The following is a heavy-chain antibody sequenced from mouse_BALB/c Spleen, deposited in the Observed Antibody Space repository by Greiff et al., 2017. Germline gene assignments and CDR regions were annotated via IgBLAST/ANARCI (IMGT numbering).Heavy chain of an antibody. J-gene: IGHJ3*01. CDR3: ARGSSGFAY. CDR1: GFTIKDTY. CDR2: IDPANGNT. Sequence: VQLQQSGAELVTPGASVKLSCTASGFTIKDTYMHWVKQRPEQGLEWIGRIDPANGNTKYAPKFQGKDTITADTSSNTAYLQLSRLTSEDTAVYYCARGSSGFAYWGQGTLVTVSA. V-gene: IGHV14-3*02.